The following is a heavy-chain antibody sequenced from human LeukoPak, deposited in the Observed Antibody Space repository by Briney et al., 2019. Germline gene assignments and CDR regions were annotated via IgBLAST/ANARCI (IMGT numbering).Heavy chain of an antibody. Sequence: GGSLRLSCAASGFSFSDYYMSWTRQAPGKGLEWLSYISSSGSTISYADSVKGRFTISRDNAKNTLYLLMIGLRAEDTAVYYCAKGLYGCTSTSCYILDYWGQGTLVTVSS. J-gene: IGHJ4*02. CDR2: ISSSGSTI. D-gene: IGHD2-2*02. CDR3: AKGLYGCTSTSCYILDY. V-gene: IGHV3-11*01. CDR1: GFSFSDYY.